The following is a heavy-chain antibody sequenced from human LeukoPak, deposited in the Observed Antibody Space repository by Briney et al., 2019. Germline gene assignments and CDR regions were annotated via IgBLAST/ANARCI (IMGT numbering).Heavy chain of an antibody. J-gene: IGHJ6*02. CDR2: INPNSGGT. CDR3: ARDLRNWSYYYYGMDV. Sequence: ASVKVSCKVSGYTFTGYYMHWVRQAPGQGLEWMGWINPNSGGTNYAQKFQGRVTMTRDTSISTAYMELSRLRSDDTAVYYCARDLRNWSYYYYGMDVWGQGTTVTVSS. CDR1: GYTFTGYY. V-gene: IGHV1-2*02. D-gene: IGHD1-1*01.